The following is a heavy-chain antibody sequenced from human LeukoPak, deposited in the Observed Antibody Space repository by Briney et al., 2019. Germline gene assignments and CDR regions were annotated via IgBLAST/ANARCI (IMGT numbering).Heavy chain of an antibody. CDR1: GYTFTDYY. Sequence: ASVKVSCKASGYTFTDYYMHWVRQAPGQGLEWMGWINPNSGGTNYAQKFQGRVTMTRDTSISTAYMELSRLRSDGTAVFYCARGTNYYDSSAYYEGDAFDIWGQGTMVTVSS. CDR3: ARGTNYYDSSAYYEGDAFDI. J-gene: IGHJ3*02. V-gene: IGHV1-2*02. CDR2: INPNSGGT. D-gene: IGHD3-22*01.